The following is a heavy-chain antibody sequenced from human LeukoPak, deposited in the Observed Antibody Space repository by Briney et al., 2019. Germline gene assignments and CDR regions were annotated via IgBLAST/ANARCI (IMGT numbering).Heavy chain of an antibody. CDR1: GFTFSSYS. D-gene: IGHD1-26*01. J-gene: IGHJ4*02. V-gene: IGHV3-21*01. CDR2: ISASSSYI. CDR3: ARGTGGSYYDLHY. Sequence: GGSLRLSCAASGFTFSSYSMNWVRKAPGKGLEWVSSISASSSYIYYADSVKGRFTISRDNAKNSLYLQMNSLRAEDTAVYYCARGTGGSYYDLHYWGQGTLVTVSS.